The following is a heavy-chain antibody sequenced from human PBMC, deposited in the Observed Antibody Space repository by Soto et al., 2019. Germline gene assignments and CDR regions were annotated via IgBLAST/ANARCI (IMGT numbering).Heavy chain of an antibody. CDR3: AKGLVLAPIDY. J-gene: IGHJ4*02. Sequence: PGGSLRLSCAASGFTFSSYGMHWVRQAPGKGLEWVAVISYDGSNKYYADSVKGRFTISRDNSKNTLYLQMNSLRAEDTAVYYCAKGLVLAPIDYWGQGTLVTVSS. V-gene: IGHV3-30*18. CDR1: GFTFSSYG. CDR2: ISYDGSNK.